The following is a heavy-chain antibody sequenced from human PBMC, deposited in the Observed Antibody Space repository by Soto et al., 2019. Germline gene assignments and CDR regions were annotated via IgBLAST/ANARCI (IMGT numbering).Heavy chain of an antibody. CDR3: PSLRLAAATPDY. CDR2: IRSKPNSYAT. V-gene: IGHV3-73*01. D-gene: IGHD6-13*01. Sequence: PGGSLRLSCAASGFTFSDSAIHWVRQASGKGLEWVGRIRSKPNSYATAYAASVKGRFTISRDDSKNTAYLQMNSLKTEDTAMYTWPSLRLAAATPDYWGRGTLVTVSS. CDR1: GFTFSDSA. J-gene: IGHJ4*02.